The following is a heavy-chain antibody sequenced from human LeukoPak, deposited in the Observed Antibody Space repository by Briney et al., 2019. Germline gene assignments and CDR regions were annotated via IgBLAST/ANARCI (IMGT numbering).Heavy chain of an antibody. CDR3: ARDPRNVGLAP. J-gene: IGHJ5*02. D-gene: IGHD2-15*01. CDR2: NNGDGSTT. Sequence: GGSLRLSCVASGFSLSGYWVCWVRQAPGKGLMYISRNNGDGSTTNYADVVKGRFTMSRDNVKNTLYLQMNSLRVEDTAVYYCARDPRNVGLAPWGQGTLVTVSS. V-gene: IGHV3-74*01. CDR1: GFSLSGYW.